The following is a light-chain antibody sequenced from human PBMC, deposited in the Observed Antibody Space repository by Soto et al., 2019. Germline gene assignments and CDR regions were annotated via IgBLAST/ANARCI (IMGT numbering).Light chain of an antibody. CDR1: QSVASN. Sequence: EIVMTQSPASLSVSPGARVPLSCRASQSVASNLAWYQQKPGQAPRLLIYGTSTRATGVPARFSGSGSGTDFTLTISSLQAADFAVYHCQHYNNWPITFGQGTRLEIK. V-gene: IGKV3-15*01. CDR3: QHYNNWPIT. J-gene: IGKJ5*01. CDR2: GTS.